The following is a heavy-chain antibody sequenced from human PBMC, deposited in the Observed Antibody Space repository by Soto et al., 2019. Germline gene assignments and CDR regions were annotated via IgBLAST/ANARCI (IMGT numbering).Heavy chain of an antibody. Sequence: PXRSLRRSCAASGFIFSDYPIHWARQAPGKGLESVALISPAGTNQYYADSAKGRFTISRDNSKNTLYLQMNSLRPEDTGLYYCARENPRISPRLFQHWREGTLVTSPQ. CDR3: ARENPRISPRLFQH. V-gene: IGHV3-30-3*01. D-gene: IGHD6-6*01. J-gene: IGHJ1*01. CDR1: GFIFSDYP. CDR2: ISPAGTNQ.